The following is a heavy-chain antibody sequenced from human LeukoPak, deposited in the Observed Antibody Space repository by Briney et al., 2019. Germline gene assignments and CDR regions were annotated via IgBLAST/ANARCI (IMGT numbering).Heavy chain of an antibody. V-gene: IGHV3-48*03. CDR3: ARDWAVGYGDYLFDY. CDR1: GFTFSSYE. D-gene: IGHD4-17*01. CDR2: ISSSGSTI. Sequence: PGGSLRLSCAASGFTFSSYEMNWVRQAPGKGLEWVSYISSSGSTIYYADPVKGRFTISRDNAKNSLYLQMNSLRAEDTAVYYCARDWAVGYGDYLFDYWGQGTLVTVSS. J-gene: IGHJ4*02.